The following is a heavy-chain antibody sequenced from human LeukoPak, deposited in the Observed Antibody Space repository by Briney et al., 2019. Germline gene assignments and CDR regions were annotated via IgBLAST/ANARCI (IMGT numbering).Heavy chain of an antibody. CDR3: AREGIAAAGTVLWFDP. V-gene: IGHV1-69*05. D-gene: IGHD6-13*01. Sequence: SVKVSCKASGYTFTGYYMHWVRQAPGQGLEWMGRIIPIFGTVKYAQKFQGRVTITTDESTSTAYMELSSLRSEDTAVYYCAREGIAAAGTVLWFDPWGQGTLVTVSS. CDR1: GYTFTGYY. J-gene: IGHJ5*02. CDR2: IIPIFGTV.